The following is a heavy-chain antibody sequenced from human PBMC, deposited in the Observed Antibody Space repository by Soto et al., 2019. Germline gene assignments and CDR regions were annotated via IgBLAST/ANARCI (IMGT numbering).Heavy chain of an antibody. V-gene: IGHV3-74*01. J-gene: IGHJ4*02. CDR3: ARQTGLGATNY. CDR2: INTDGSVT. Sequence: DVDLVESGGALVQPGGSLRLSCAGSGFTFSNFWMHWVRQAPGKGLVWVARINTDGSVTSHADSVKGRFTISRDNAQSTLYLQMHSLREEDSAMYYCARQTGLGATNYWGRGTLFTVSS. D-gene: IGHD1-26*01. CDR1: GFTFSNFW.